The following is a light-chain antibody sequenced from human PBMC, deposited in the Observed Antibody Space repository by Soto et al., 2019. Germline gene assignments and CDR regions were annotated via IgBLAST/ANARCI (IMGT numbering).Light chain of an antibody. CDR1: SSDVGGYNY. CDR3: SSYTSSSTPHVV. Sequence: QSALTQPASVSGSTGQSITISCTGTSSDVGGYNYVSWYQQHPGKAPKLMIYDVSNRPSGVSNRLSGSKSGNTASLTISGLQAEDEADYYCSSYTSSSTPHVVFGGGTKLTVL. V-gene: IGLV2-14*01. CDR2: DVS. J-gene: IGLJ2*01.